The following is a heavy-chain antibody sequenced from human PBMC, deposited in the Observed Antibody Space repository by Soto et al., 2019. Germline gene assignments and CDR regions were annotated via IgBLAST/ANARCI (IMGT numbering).Heavy chain of an antibody. CDR2: IIGSGGRT. CDR1: GFTFGNYA. V-gene: IGHV3-23*01. J-gene: IGHJ4*02. D-gene: IGHD2-21*01. CDR3: VKDTCAEFWRGDS. Sequence: EVQLLESGGGLVQPGESLRLSCAASGFTFGNYAMSWVRQAPGKGLEWVSSIIGSGGRTFYADSVKDRFTITRDNSRNMLNLQMNNLRAEDTAIYYCVKDTCAEFWRGDSWGQGTLVTVSS.